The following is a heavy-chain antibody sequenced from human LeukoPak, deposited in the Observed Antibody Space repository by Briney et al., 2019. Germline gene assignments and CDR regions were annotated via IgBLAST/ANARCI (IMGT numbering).Heavy chain of an antibody. D-gene: IGHD3-16*02. CDR3: ARGRSYDYVWGSYRRNWFDP. CDR1: GGSISSGSYY. J-gene: IGHJ5*02. Sequence: SETLSLTCTVSGGSISSGSYYWTWIRQPAGEGLEWIGRIYTSGSTNYNPSLKSRVTISVDTSKNQFSLKLSSVTAADTAVYYCARGRSYDYVWGSYRRNWFDPWGQGTLVTVSS. V-gene: IGHV4-61*02. CDR2: IYTSGST.